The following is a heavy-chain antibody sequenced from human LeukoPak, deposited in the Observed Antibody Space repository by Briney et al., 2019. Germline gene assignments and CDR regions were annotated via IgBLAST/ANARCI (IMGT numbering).Heavy chain of an antibody. V-gene: IGHV1-18*01. CDR2: ISVYNGNT. Sequence: ASVKVSCKASGYTFSSFGLGRVRQAPGQGLEWLGWISVYNGNTQYAQNFQGRVTMTTDTSTRTAYMEMRSLRSDDTAVYYCARHQFCSGGTCYSNLDYWGQGTLVTVSS. CDR1: GYTFSSFG. J-gene: IGHJ4*02. CDR3: ARHQFCSGGTCYSNLDY. D-gene: IGHD2-15*01.